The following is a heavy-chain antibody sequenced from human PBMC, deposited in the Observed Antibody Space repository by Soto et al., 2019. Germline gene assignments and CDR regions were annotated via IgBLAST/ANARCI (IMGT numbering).Heavy chain of an antibody. CDR2: IYYSGST. V-gene: IGHV4-31*03. J-gene: IGHJ6*02. CDR1: GGSISSGGYY. CDR3: ARATITMVRGGRGYGMDV. D-gene: IGHD3-10*01. Sequence: ASETLSLTCTVSGGSISSGGYYWSWIRQHPGKGLEWIGYIYYSGSTYYNPSLKSRVTISVDTSKNQFSLKLSSVTAADTAVYYCARATITMVRGGRGYGMDVWGQGTTVTVS.